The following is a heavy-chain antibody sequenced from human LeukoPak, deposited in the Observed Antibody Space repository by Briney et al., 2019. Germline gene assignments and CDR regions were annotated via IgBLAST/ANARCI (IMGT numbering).Heavy chain of an antibody. V-gene: IGHV1-46*01. CDR2: INPTGGST. CDR3: ARRSVDYDSSGHFDH. D-gene: IGHD3-22*01. J-gene: IGHJ4*02. CDR1: GYTFTRYY. Sequence: GASVKVSCKASGYTFTRYYLHWVRQAPGQGLEWMGMINPTGGSTSYAQKFQDRVTMTRDTSTSTVYMELSSLRSEDTAVYYCARRSVDYDSSGHFDHWGQGTLVTVSS.